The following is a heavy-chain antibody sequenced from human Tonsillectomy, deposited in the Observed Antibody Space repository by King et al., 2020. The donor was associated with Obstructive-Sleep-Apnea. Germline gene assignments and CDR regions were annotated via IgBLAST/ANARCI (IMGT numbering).Heavy chain of an antibody. V-gene: IGHV2-26*01. J-gene: IGHJ4*02. CDR3: ARILGIAVASYFDY. D-gene: IGHD6-19*01. CDR1: GFSLSNARVA. Sequence: TLKESGPVLVKPTETLTLTCTVSGFSLSNARVAVSWIRQPPGKALEWLAHIFSNGEKSYNTSLKTRLAVSKDTSKSQVVLTLTNVDPVDTAPYYCARILGIAVASYFDYWGQGNPVTVSS. CDR2: IFSNGEK.